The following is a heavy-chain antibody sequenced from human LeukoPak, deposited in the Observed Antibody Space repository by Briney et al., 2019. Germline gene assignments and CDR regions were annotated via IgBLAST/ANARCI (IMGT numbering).Heavy chain of an antibody. CDR3: ARAEPPPVLRYSDWSRYYYYMDV. D-gene: IGHD3-9*01. CDR1: GFTFSNYW. CDR2: IKQDGSEK. V-gene: IGHV3-7*01. J-gene: IGHJ6*03. Sequence: PGGSLRLSCAASGFTFSNYWMSWVRQAPGKGLEWVANIKQDGSEKYYVDSVKGRFTISRDNAKNSLYLQMNSLRVEDTAVYYCARAEPPPVLRYSDWSRYYYYMDVWGKGTTVTISS.